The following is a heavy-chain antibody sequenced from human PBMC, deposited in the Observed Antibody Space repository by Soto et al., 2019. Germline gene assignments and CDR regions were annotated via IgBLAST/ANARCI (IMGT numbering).Heavy chain of an antibody. CDR3: ARDSPAMEV. Sequence: GAPVKVSSKASGYTFTSYAMHWVRQAPGQRLECMGWINAGNGNTKYSQKFQGRVAITRDTSASTAYMELSSLRSEDTAVYYCARDSPAMEVWGQGTTVTVSS. V-gene: IGHV1-3*01. CDR1: GYTFTSYA. J-gene: IGHJ6*02. CDR2: INAGNGNT.